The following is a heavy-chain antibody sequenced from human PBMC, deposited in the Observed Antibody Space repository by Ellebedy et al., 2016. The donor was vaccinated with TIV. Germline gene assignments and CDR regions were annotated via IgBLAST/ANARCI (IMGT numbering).Heavy chain of an antibody. J-gene: IGHJ4*02. CDR1: GGSFSGYY. Sequence: MPSETLSLTCAVYGGSFSGYYWSWIRQPPGKGLEWIGEINHSGSTNYNPSLKSRVTISVDKSKNQFSLNLRSVTAADTAVYWCARGGGNPYFDYWGQGILVTVSS. CDR3: ARGGGNPYFDY. CDR2: INHSGST. D-gene: IGHD4-23*01. V-gene: IGHV4-34*01.